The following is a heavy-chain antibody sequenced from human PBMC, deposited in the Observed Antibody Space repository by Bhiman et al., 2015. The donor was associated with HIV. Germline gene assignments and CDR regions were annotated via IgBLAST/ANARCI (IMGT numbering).Heavy chain of an antibody. D-gene: IGHD6-6*01. Sequence: EVQLVESGGGVVRPGGSLRLSCAASGFTFDDYGMSWVRQAPGKGLEWVSGINWNGGSTGYADSVKGRFTISRDDAKNSLYLQVTSPRAEDTAMYYCARVSIVGRHRDYWGQGTPVTVSS. V-gene: IGHV3-20*04. CDR1: GFTFDDYG. J-gene: IGHJ4*02. CDR2: INWNGGST. CDR3: ARVSIVGRHRDY.